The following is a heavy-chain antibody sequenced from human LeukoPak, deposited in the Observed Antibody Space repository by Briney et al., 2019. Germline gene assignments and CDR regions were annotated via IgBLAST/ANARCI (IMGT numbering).Heavy chain of an antibody. D-gene: IGHD6-6*01. CDR1: GGSISSYY. CDR2: IYYSGST. Sequence: SETLSLTCTVSGGSISSYYWSWIRQPPGKGLEWIGYIYYSGSTNYNPSLKSRVTISVDTSKNQFSLKLSSVTAADPAVYYCARLFVRVEYGAQRTLVSVSS. V-gene: IGHV4-59*08. J-gene: IGHJ4*02. CDR3: ARLFVRVEY.